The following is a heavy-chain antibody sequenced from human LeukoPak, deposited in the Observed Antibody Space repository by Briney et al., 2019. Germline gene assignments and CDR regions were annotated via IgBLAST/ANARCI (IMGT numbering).Heavy chain of an antibody. Sequence: GSSVNVSCKASGGTFSSYAISWVRQAPGQGLEWMGRIIPILGIANYAQKFQGRVTITADKSTSTAYMELSSLRSEDTAVYYCARVDYGSGPFTGYYYYGMDVWGQGTTVTVSS. CDR1: GGTFSSYA. J-gene: IGHJ6*02. D-gene: IGHD3-10*01. V-gene: IGHV1-69*04. CDR3: ARVDYGSGPFTGYYYYGMDV. CDR2: IIPILGIA.